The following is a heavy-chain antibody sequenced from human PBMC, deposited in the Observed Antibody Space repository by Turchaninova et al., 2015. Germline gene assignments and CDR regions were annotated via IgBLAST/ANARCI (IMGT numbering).Heavy chain of an antibody. CDR1: GVTLSAYG. D-gene: IGHD1-14*01. Sequence: QVQLVESGGGVVQPGGSLRLSCAASGVTLSAYGMHWVRQGPGKGLEWVAIISNDGNDQYYGDSVKDRFTIARDNFKNTLYLQMNSLRAEDTAVYFCAKTYGLFGIDYWGLGTLVTVSP. V-gene: IGHV3-30*18. CDR3: AKTYGLFGIDY. CDR2: ISNDGNDQ. J-gene: IGHJ4*02.